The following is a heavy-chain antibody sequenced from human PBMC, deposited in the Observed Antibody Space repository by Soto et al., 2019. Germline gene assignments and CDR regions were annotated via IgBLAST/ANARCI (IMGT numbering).Heavy chain of an antibody. V-gene: IGHV3-30*18. CDR1: GFTFSSYG. CDR2: ISYDGSNK. D-gene: IGHD1-1*01. CDR3: AKDARDWNYYYYYIDV. J-gene: IGHJ6*03. Sequence: QVQLVESGGGVVQPGRSLGLSCAASGFTFSSYGMHWVRQAPGKGLEWVAVISYDGSNKYYADSVKGRFTISRDNSKNTLYLQMNSLRAEDTAVYYCAKDARDWNYYYYYIDVLGKGTTVTVSS.